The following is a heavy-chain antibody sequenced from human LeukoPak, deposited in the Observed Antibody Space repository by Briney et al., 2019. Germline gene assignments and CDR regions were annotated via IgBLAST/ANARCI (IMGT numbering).Heavy chain of an antibody. D-gene: IGHD1-14*01. CDR2: INHSGST. CDR1: GGSFSGYY. Sequence: SETLSLTCAVYGGSFSGYYWSGIRQPPGKGREWIGEINHSGSTNYSPSLKSRVTISVDTSKNQFSLRLSSVTAADTAVYYCARAPEYGLYYFDYWGQGTLVTVSS. V-gene: IGHV4-34*01. CDR3: ARAPEYGLYYFDY. J-gene: IGHJ4*02.